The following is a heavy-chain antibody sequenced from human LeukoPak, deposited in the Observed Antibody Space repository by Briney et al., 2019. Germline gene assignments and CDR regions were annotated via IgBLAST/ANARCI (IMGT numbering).Heavy chain of an antibody. CDR3: ARDDIIIDAFDI. V-gene: IGHV3-23*01. CDR2: ISGSGGST. J-gene: IGHJ3*02. D-gene: IGHD2/OR15-2a*01. CDR1: GFTFSSYA. Sequence: GGSLRLSCAASGFTFSSYAMSRVRQAPGKGLEWVSAISGSGGSTYYADSVKGRFTISRDNSKNTLYLQMNSLRAEDTAVYYCARDDIIIDAFDIWGQGTMVTVSS.